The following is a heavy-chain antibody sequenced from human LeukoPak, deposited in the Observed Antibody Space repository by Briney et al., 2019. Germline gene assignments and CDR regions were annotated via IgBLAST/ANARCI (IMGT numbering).Heavy chain of an antibody. CDR1: GFTFSSYW. D-gene: IGHD6-6*01. Sequence: PGGSLRLSCAASGFTFSSYWMHWVRQAPGKGLVWVSRISTDGSSTNSADSVNGRFTISRDNAKNTLYLQMNSLRAEDTAVYYCVREYSSSSGRAFDIWGQGTMVTVSP. J-gene: IGHJ3*02. V-gene: IGHV3-74*01. CDR3: VREYSSSSGRAFDI. CDR2: ISTDGSST.